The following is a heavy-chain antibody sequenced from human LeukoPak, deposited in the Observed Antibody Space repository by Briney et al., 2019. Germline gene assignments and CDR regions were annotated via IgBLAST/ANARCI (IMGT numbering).Heavy chain of an antibody. CDR2: ISSSGSTI. D-gene: IGHD5-24*01. CDR3: ARGEQEMATMSIDY. CDR1: GFTFSNGW. Sequence: GGSLRLSCVGSGFTFSNGWMNWVRQAPGKGLEWVSYISSSGSTIYYADSVKGRFTISRDNAKNSLYLQMNSLRGEDTAVYYCARGEQEMATMSIDYWGQGNLVTVSS. J-gene: IGHJ4*02. V-gene: IGHV3-48*01.